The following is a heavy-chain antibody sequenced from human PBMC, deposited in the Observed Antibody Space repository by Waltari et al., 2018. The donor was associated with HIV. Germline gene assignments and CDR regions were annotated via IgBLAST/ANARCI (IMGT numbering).Heavy chain of an antibody. J-gene: IGHJ4*02. V-gene: IGHV1-8*01. D-gene: IGHD3-3*01. CDR2: LNPNSGRT. CDR1: VNHVNTLD. Sequence: QAQLVQSGDELKHPGTPLRVSCTASVNHVNTLDVNWVRQAAGQGLEWMGWLNPNSGRTGYARKFQGRVTMTMNTYTKTAYMDLRDLRFEDTAVYYCTTSRPGAMFGDLWGQGSLITVS. CDR3: TTSRPGAMFGDL.